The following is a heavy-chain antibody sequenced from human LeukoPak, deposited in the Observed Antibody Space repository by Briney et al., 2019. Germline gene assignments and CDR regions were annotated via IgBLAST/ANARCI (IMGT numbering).Heavy chain of an antibody. CDR3: AKPLWFGELLPGHY. J-gene: IGHJ4*02. D-gene: IGHD3-10*01. V-gene: IGHV3-23*01. Sequence: GGSLRLSCAASGFTFSSYAMSWVRQAPGKGLEWVSAISGSGGSTYYADSVKGRFTISRDNSKNTLYLQMNSLRAEDTAVYYCAKPLWFGELLPGHYWGQGTLVTVSS. CDR1: GFTFSSYA. CDR2: ISGSGGST.